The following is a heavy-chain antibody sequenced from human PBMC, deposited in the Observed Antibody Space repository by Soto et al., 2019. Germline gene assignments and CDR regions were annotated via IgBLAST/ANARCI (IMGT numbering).Heavy chain of an antibody. CDR1: GFTVSSNY. CDR2: IYSDGAT. J-gene: IGHJ4*02. CDR3: AKCYASGSYFFDY. D-gene: IGHD3-10*01. V-gene: IGHV3-53*01. Sequence: EVQLVESGGGLIQPGGSLRLSCAASGFTVSSNYMSWVRQAPGKGLEWVSVIYSDGATYYADSVKGRFIISRDNSKNTLYLQMNSLRVEDTAVYYCAKCYASGSYFFDYWGQGTLVTVSS.